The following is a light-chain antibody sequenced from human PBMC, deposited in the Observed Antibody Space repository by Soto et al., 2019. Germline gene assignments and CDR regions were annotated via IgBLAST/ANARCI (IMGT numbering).Light chain of an antibody. CDR1: GSNIGPNY. CDR2: NND. J-gene: IGLJ3*02. CDR3: ASLDDSLSGRV. V-gene: IGLV1-47*02. Sequence: QSVLTQPPSASGTPGQRVTMSCSGSGSNIGPNYVYWFQQFPGTAPKLLIYNNDQRPSGVPDRSSGSKSGTSASLDISGLRYEDEADYYCASLDDSLSGRVFGGGTKLTLL.